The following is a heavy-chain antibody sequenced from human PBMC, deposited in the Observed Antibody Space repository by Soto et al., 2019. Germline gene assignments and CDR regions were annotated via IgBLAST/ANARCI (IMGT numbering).Heavy chain of an antibody. Sequence: QVQLVESGGGVVQPGRSLRLSCAASGFTFSAYGMHWVRQAPGKGLEWVAVMSHDGSNKYYADSVKGRFSISRDNSKNTLNLQMNSLRAEDTAVYYCAKGSSSVYYYYYGIDVWGQGTTVTVSS. J-gene: IGHJ6*02. D-gene: IGHD6-6*01. CDR2: MSHDGSNK. V-gene: IGHV3-30*18. CDR1: GFTFSAYG. CDR3: AKGSSSVYYYYYGIDV.